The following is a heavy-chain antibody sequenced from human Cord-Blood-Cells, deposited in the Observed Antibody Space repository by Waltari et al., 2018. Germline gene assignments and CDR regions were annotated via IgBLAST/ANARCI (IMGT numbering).Heavy chain of an antibody. J-gene: IGHJ4*02. Sequence: QVQLVQSGAEVKKPGASVKVSCKVSGYTLTELPMHWLRQAPGKGLEGMGGFDPEDGETIYAQKFQGRVTMTEDTSTDTAYMELSSLRSEDTAVYYCATGIAAAGTMAVDYWGQGTLVTVSS. CDR1: GYTLTELP. V-gene: IGHV1-24*01. CDR3: ATGIAAAGTMAVDY. CDR2: FDPEDGET. D-gene: IGHD6-13*01.